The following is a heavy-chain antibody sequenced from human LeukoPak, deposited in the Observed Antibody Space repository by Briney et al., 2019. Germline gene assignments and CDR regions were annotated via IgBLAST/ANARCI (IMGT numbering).Heavy chain of an antibody. CDR3: ATSYDMGWLIGY. V-gene: IGHV3-7*03. J-gene: IGHJ4*02. Sequence: GGSLRLSCAASGFTFGDTWVNWVRQVPGQGLEWVANIKQDGSEKFYVASVKGRFTISRDNGKSSLYLQMNSLRAEDTALYYCATSYDMGWLIGYWGQGTLVTVSS. CDR1: GFTFGDTW. D-gene: IGHD3/OR15-3a*01. CDR2: IKQDGSEK.